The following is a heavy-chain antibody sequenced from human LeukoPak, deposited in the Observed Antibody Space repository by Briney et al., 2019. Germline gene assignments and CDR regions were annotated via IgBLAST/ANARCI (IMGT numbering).Heavy chain of an antibody. J-gene: IGHJ3*02. Sequence: SQTLSLTCAVSGGSISSGGYSWSWIRQPPGKGLEWIGYIYHSGSTYYNPSLKSRVTISVDRSKNQFSLKLSSVTAADTAVYYCARTSGALDAFDIWGQGTMVTVSS. D-gene: IGHD3-10*01. V-gene: IGHV4-30-2*01. CDR2: IYHSGST. CDR3: ARTSGALDAFDI. CDR1: GGSISSGGYS.